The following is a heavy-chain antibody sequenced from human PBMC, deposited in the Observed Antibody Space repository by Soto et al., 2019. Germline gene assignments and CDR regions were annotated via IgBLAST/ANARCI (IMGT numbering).Heavy chain of an antibody. CDR1: GFIFSNFV. Sequence: EVQLLESGGGLVQPGGSLRLSCAASGFIFSNFVMSWVRRAPGKGLEWVSAIGGTSGSTYYADSVKGRFTISRDNSKNTLSLQMNSLRAEDRAVYYCEKRRGDGYFDLWGRGTLVTVSS. V-gene: IGHV3-23*01. CDR2: IGGTSGST. J-gene: IGHJ2*01. D-gene: IGHD7-27*01. CDR3: EKRRGDGYFDL.